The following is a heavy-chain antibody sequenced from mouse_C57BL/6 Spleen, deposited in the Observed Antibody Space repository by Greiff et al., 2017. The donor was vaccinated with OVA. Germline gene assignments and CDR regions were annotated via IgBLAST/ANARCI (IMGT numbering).Heavy chain of an antibody. CDR2: IDPENGDT. CDR3: TSEYYGRDYAMDY. CDR1: GFNIKDDY. J-gene: IGHJ4*01. V-gene: IGHV14-4*01. D-gene: IGHD1-1*01. Sequence: VQLQQSGAELVRPGASVKLSCTASGFNIKDDYMHWVKQRPEQGLEWIGWIDPENGDTEYASKFQGKATITADTSTNTAYLQLSSLTSEDTAVYYSTSEYYGRDYAMDYWGQGTSVTVSS.